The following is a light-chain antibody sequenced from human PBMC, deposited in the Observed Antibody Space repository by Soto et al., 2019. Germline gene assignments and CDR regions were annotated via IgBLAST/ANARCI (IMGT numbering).Light chain of an antibody. CDR3: EQYNNWPRT. V-gene: IGKV3-15*01. CDR1: QSVNSN. CDR2: GAS. Sequence: EIVMTQSPATQSVSPGERATLSCRASQSVNSNLAWYQQQPGQAPRLLIYGASTRATGIPARFSGSGSGTEFTLTISSLQSEDFAVYYCEQYNNWPRTFGQGTKVEIK. J-gene: IGKJ1*01.